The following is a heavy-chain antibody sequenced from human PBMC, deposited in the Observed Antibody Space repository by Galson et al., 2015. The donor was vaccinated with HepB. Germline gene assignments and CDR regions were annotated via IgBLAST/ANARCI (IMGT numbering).Heavy chain of an antibody. J-gene: IGHJ6*03. CDR3: ARDPIAAAGTAYYYMDV. CDR2: INPSGGST. D-gene: IGHD6-13*01. Sequence: SVKVSCKASGYTFTSYYMHWVRQAPGQGLEWMGIINPSGGSTSYAQKFQGRVTMTRDTSTSTVYMELSSLRSEDTAVYYCARDPIAAAGTAYYYMDVWGKGTTVTVSS. V-gene: IGHV1-46*01. CDR1: GYTFTSYY.